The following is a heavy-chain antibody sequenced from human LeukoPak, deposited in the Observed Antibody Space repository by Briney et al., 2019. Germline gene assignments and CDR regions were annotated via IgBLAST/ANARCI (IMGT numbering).Heavy chain of an antibody. Sequence: SETLSLTCTVSGGSISGSSYYWGWTRQPPGKGLEWIGSIYYSVSTYYNPSLKSRVTISVDTSKNQFSLKLSSVTAADTAVYYCATMVRGVIIPSYWGQGTLVTVSS. D-gene: IGHD3-10*01. CDR3: ATMVRGVIIPSY. CDR1: GGSISGSSYY. V-gene: IGHV4-39*01. J-gene: IGHJ4*02. CDR2: IYYSVST.